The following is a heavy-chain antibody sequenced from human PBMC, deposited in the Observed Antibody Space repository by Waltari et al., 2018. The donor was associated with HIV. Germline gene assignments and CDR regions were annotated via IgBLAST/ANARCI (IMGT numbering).Heavy chain of an antibody. D-gene: IGHD2-2*01. Sequence: QLQLQESGPGLVKPSETLSLTCTVSGGSISSSSYYWGWIRQPPGKGLEWIGSIYYSGSTYYNPSLKRRVTISVDTSKNQFSLKLSSVTAADTAVYYCAREEIDIVVVPAATLFDYWGQGTLVTVSS. CDR1: GGSISSSSYY. V-gene: IGHV4-39*07. J-gene: IGHJ4*02. CDR3: AREEIDIVVVPAATLFDY. CDR2: IYYSGST.